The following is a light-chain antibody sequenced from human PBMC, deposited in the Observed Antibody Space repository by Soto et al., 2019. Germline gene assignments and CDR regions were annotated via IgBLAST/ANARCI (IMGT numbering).Light chain of an antibody. V-gene: IGKV3-20*01. J-gene: IGKJ4*01. Sequence: EIVLTQSPGTLSLSPGERATLTCRASQSVSSSTSLAWYQQKTGQAPRLLIFGASSSAVGVPDRFSGSGSATDFTLTISRLEPEDFAVYYCQQYGDSPLTCGGGTKVE. CDR2: GAS. CDR1: QSVSSSTS. CDR3: QQYGDSPLT.